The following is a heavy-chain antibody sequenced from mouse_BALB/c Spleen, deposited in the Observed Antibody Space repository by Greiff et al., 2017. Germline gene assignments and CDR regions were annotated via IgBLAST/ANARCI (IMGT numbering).Heavy chain of an antibody. D-gene: IGHD2-10*01. V-gene: IGHV14-4*02. J-gene: IGHJ4*01. CDR2: IDPENGDT. CDR3: DAPSYYGNYGYAMDY. Sequence: EVQLQQSGAELVRSGASVKLSCTASGFNIKDYYMHWVKQRPEQGLEWIGWIDPENGDTEYAPKFQGKATMTADTSSNTAYLQLSSLTSEDTAVYYCDAPSYYGNYGYAMDYWGQGTSVTVSS. CDR1: GFNIKDYY.